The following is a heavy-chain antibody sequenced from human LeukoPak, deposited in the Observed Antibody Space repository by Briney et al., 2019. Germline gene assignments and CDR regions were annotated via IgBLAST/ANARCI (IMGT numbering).Heavy chain of an antibody. D-gene: IGHD6-13*01. Sequence: PSETLSLTCTVSGYSISSGYYWGWIRQPPGKGLEWIGSIYHSGSTYYNPSLKSRVTISVDTSKNQFSLKLSSVTAADTAVYYCARDGHSSSLNWFDPWGQGTLVTVSS. CDR2: IYHSGST. V-gene: IGHV4-38-2*02. CDR3: ARDGHSSSLNWFDP. J-gene: IGHJ5*02. CDR1: GYSISSGYY.